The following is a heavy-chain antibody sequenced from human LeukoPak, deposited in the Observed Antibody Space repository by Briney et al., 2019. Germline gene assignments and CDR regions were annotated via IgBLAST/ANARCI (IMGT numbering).Heavy chain of an antibody. J-gene: IGHJ1*01. CDR1: GGSISSSSYY. CDR3: ARDGYSSSWSPKPFQH. CDR2: IYYSGST. Sequence: ASETLSLTCTVSGGSISSSSYYWGWIRQPPGKGLEWIGSIYYSGSTYYNPSLKSRFTISGDTSKNQFSLQLSSVTAPATAVDYCARDGYSSSWSPKPFQHWGQGTLVTVSS. V-gene: IGHV4-39*01. D-gene: IGHD6-13*01.